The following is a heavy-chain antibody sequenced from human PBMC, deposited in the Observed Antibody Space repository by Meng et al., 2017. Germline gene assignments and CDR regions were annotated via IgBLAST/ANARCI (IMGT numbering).Heavy chain of an antibody. V-gene: IGHV3-66*01. CDR3: ARAHYYDSSGYGYAFDI. CDR2: IYSGGST. Sequence: GESLKISCAASGFTVSSNYMSWVRQAPGKGLEWVSVIYSGGSTYYADSVKGRFTISRDNSKNTLYLQMNSLRAEDTAVYYCARAHYYDSSGYGYAFDIWGQGTMVTVSS. D-gene: IGHD3-22*01. J-gene: IGHJ3*02. CDR1: GFTVSSNY.